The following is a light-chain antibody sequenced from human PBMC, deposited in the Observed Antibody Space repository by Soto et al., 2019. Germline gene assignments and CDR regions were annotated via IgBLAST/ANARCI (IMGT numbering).Light chain of an antibody. CDR1: QSVRSN. V-gene: IGKV3-11*01. CDR2: DAS. CDR3: QQCRKWPTT. J-gene: IGKJ5*01. Sequence: EIVMTQSPATLSVTPGDRVNLSCRAGQSVRSNLAWYQQKPGQAPRVLIYDASNRATGIPARFSVIVSGTDFTLTLRSLEPEDGAVYDCQQCRKWPTTFGQGTRLEIK.